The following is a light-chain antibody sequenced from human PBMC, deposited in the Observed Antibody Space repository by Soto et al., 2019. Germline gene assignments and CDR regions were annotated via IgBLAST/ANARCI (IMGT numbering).Light chain of an antibody. V-gene: IGLV2-8*01. Sequence: QSALTQPPSASGSPGQSVTISCTGTSSDIGGYNSVSWYQQHPGKAPKLMIYEVIKRPSGVPDRFSGSQSGNTASLTVSGLLAEAEADYYCCSDAGSNHFVVFGGGTQLTVL. CDR2: EVI. J-gene: IGLJ2*01. CDR3: CSDAGSNHFVV. CDR1: SSDIGGYNS.